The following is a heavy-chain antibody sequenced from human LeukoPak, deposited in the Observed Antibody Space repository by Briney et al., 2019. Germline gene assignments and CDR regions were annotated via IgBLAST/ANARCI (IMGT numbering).Heavy chain of an antibody. CDR3: ARDPAPHYYDSSGYYYD. J-gene: IGHJ4*02. V-gene: IGHV3-74*01. CDR2: INSDGSST. D-gene: IGHD3-22*01. CDR1: GFTFSSYW. Sequence: PGGSLRLSCAASGFTFSSYWMHWVRQAPGKGLVWVSRINSDGSSTSYADSVKGRFTISRDNAKNTLYLQMNSLRAEDTAVYYCARDPAPHYYDSSGYYYDWGQGTLVTVSS.